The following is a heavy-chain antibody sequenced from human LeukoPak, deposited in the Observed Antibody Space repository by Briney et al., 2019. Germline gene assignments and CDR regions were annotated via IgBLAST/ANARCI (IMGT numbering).Heavy chain of an antibody. CDR1: GFTFSSYA. V-gene: IGHV3-23*01. CDR3: AKALPYYYDSSGWYYFDY. J-gene: IGHJ4*02. Sequence: GGSLRLFCAASGFTFSSYAMSWVRQAPGKGLEWVSAISGSGGSTYYADSVKGRFTISRDNSKNALYLQMNSLRAEDTAVYYCAKALPYYYDSSGWYYFDYWGQGTLVTVSS. CDR2: ISGSGGST. D-gene: IGHD3-22*01.